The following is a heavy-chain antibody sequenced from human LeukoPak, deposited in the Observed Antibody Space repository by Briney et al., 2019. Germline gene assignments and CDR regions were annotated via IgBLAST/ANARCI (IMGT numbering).Heavy chain of an antibody. D-gene: IGHD2-2*01. CDR3: ARRGGIVVVPATDI. CDR2: IYYSGST. Sequence: SETLSLTCTVSGGSISSSSYYWGWIRQPPGKGLEWIGSIYYSGSTYYNPSLKSRVTISVDTSKNQFSLKLSSVTAADTAVYYCARRGGIVVVPATDIWGQGTMVTVSS. CDR1: GGSISSSSYY. V-gene: IGHV4-39*01. J-gene: IGHJ3*02.